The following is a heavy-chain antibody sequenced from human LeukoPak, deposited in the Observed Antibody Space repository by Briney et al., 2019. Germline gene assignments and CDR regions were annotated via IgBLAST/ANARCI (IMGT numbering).Heavy chain of an antibody. CDR3: ARGRVVVQRPWFDP. CDR2: INHSGST. V-gene: IGHV4-34*01. Sequence: PSETLSLTCAVYSGSFSSYYWSWIRQPPGKGLEWIGEINHSGSTNYNPSLKSRVTISVDTSKNQFSLKLSSVTAADTAVYYCARGRVVVQRPWFDPWGQGTLVTVSS. D-gene: IGHD3-22*01. CDR1: SGSFSSYY. J-gene: IGHJ5*02.